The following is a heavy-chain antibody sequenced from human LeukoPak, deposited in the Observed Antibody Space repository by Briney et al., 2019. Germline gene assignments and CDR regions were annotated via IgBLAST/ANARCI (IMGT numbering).Heavy chain of an antibody. D-gene: IGHD3-22*01. CDR1: GFTFSNYG. CDR3: ARDLEDSSPFGAFDM. J-gene: IGHJ3*02. CDR2: IWFDGIRK. Sequence: GGSLRLSCAASGFTFSNYGMHWVRQVPGKGLEWVAAIWFDGIRKYYADSVKGRLAISRDNSKNTLYLQMNSLRAEDTAVYYCARDLEDSSPFGAFDMWGQGTMVTVSS. V-gene: IGHV3-33*01.